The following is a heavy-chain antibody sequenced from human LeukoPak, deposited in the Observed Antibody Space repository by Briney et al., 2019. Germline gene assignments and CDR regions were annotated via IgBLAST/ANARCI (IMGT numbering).Heavy chain of an antibody. V-gene: IGHV4-34*01. J-gene: IGHJ4*02. CDR3: ARTRCDRARDNKTDSSGYYLYFDY. Sequence: PSETLSLTCAVYGGSFSGYYWSWIRQPPGKGLEWIGEINHSGSTNYNPSLKSRVTISVDTSKNQFSLKLSSVTAADTAVYYCARTRCDRARDNKTDSSGYYLYFDYWGQGTLVTVSS. CDR2: INHSGST. CDR1: GGSFSGYY. D-gene: IGHD3-22*01.